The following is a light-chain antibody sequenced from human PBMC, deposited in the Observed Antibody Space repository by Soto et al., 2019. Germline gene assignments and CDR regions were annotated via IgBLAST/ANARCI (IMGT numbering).Light chain of an antibody. CDR3: QQYGSSPPWT. J-gene: IGKJ1*01. CDR1: ESVSSSY. Sequence: EIVLTQSPGILSLSPGERATLSCRASESVSSSYLAWYQQKPGQAPRLLIYAASSRATGIPDRFSGSGSGTYFTLTISRLEPEDFSVYYCQQYGSSPPWTFGQGTKVEIK. V-gene: IGKV3-20*01. CDR2: AAS.